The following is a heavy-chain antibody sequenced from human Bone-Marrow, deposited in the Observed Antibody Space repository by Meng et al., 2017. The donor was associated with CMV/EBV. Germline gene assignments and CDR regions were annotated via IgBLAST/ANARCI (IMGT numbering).Heavy chain of an antibody. CDR3: ARGFQSSSSTGWFDP. CDR1: ESTCTSYY. Sequence: ESTCTSYYMHWVRQAPGQGLEWMGLINPSGGSTSYAQKFQGRVTMTRDTSTSTVYMELSSLRSEDTAVYYCARGFQSSSSTGWFDPWGQGTLVTVSS. CDR2: INPSGGST. V-gene: IGHV1-46*01. D-gene: IGHD6-6*01. J-gene: IGHJ5*02.